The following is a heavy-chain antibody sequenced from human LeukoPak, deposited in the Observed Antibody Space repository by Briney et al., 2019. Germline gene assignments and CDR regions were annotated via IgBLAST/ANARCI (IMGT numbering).Heavy chain of an antibody. J-gene: IGHJ4*02. D-gene: IGHD2-2*01. CDR1: GGTFSSYA. V-gene: IGHV1-69*05. Sequence: SVKVSCKASGGTFSSYAISWVRQAPGQGLEWMGGIIPIFGTANYAQEFQGRVTITTDESTSTAYMELSSLRSEDTAVYYCASSAELGYCSSTSCYAVGFDYWGQGTLVTVSS. CDR3: ASSAELGYCSSTSCYAVGFDY. CDR2: IIPIFGTA.